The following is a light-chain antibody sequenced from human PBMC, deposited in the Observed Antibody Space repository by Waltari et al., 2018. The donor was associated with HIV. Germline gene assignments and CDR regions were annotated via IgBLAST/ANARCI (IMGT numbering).Light chain of an antibody. V-gene: IGKV3D-7*01. J-gene: IGKJ1*01. CDR3: QQDYNLPGT. CDR2: GAS. CDR1: QRVDSTF. Sequence: EVVLTQSPATLSLSPGEKATLSCRASQRVDSTFLSWYQQKPGQAPRLLIYGASTRVSGIPPRFSGSGSGTDFTLTISSLYPEDFAVYYCQQDYNLPGTFGQGTRVEIK.